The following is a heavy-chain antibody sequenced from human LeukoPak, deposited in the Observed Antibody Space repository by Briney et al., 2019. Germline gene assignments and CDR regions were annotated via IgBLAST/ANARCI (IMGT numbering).Heavy chain of an antibody. CDR3: ARGPRGCSGGSCWFDP. J-gene: IGHJ5*02. CDR1: GYTLTELS. V-gene: IGHV1-2*02. D-gene: IGHD2-15*01. Sequence: ASVKVSCKVSGYTLTELSMHWVRQAPGQGLEWMGWINPNSGGTNYAQKFQGRVTMTRDTSISTAYMELSSLRSEDTAVYYCARGPRGCSGGSCWFDPWGQGTLVTVSS. CDR2: INPNSGGT.